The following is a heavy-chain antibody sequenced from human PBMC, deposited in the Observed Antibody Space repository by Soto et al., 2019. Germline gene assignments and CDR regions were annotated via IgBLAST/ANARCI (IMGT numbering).Heavy chain of an antibody. V-gene: IGHV3-21*06. CDR1: GFTYTRYS. CDR3: ARESEDLTSNFDY. Sequence: WGSLRLSCAASGFTYTRYSMNWFRQSPGKGLEWVSSISSTTNYIYYGDSMKGRFTISRDNAKNSLYLEMNSLRAEDTAVYYCARESEDLTSNFDYWGQGTLVTVSS. CDR2: ISSTTNYI. J-gene: IGHJ4*02.